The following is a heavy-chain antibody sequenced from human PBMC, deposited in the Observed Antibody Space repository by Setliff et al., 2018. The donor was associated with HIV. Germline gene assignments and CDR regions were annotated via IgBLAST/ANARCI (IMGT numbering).Heavy chain of an antibody. D-gene: IGHD2-2*01. CDR2: IDPNGGAT. CDR1: GYTFTSYF. V-gene: IGHV1-46*01. J-gene: IGHJ3*02. CDR3: ARAGGGATDQAFDI. Sequence: ASVKVSCKAFGYTFTSYFLHWVRQAPGQGLEWLGIIDPNGGATNNAQKLQGGLTVTTDTSTGTLYMELSNLRSDDSAVYYCARAGGGATDQAFDIWGQGTMVTVS.